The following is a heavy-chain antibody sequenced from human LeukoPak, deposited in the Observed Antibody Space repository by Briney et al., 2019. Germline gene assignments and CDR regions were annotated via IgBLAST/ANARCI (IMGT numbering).Heavy chain of an antibody. CDR3: ARHGSEWELLLYYYGMDV. Sequence: SGGSLRLSCAASGFTFSSYSMNWVRQAPGKGLEWVLSISSSSSYIYYADSVKGRFTISRDNAKNSLYLQMNSLRAEDTAVYYCARHGSEWELLLYYYGMDVWGQGTTVTVSS. CDR2: ISSSSSYI. D-gene: IGHD1-26*01. J-gene: IGHJ6*02. V-gene: IGHV3-21*01. CDR1: GFTFSSYS.